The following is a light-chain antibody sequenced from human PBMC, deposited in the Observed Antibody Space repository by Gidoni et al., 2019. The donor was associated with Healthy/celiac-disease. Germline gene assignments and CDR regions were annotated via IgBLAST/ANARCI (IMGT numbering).Light chain of an antibody. J-gene: IGKJ2*01. V-gene: IGKV2-28*01. Sequence: DIVMTQSPLSLPVTPGEPASISCRSIQSLLHSNVYNYLDWYLQKPGQSPQLLIYLGSNRASGVPDRFSGSGSGTDFTLKISRVEAEDVGVYYCMQALQTPPYTFGQGTKLEIK. CDR3: MQALQTPPYT. CDR1: QSLLHSNVYNY. CDR2: LGS.